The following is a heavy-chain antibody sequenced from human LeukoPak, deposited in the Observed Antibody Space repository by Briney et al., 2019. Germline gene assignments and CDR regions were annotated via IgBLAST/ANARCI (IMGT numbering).Heavy chain of an antibody. CDR2: IWYDGSNK. CDR1: GFTFSSYA. D-gene: IGHD6-13*01. CDR3: AKDSPGVIAAAGTFDY. V-gene: IGHV3-33*06. Sequence: RGSLRLSCAASGFTFSSYAMSWVRQAPGKGLEWVAVIWYDGSNKYYADSVKGRFTISRDNSKNTLYLQMNSLRAEDTAVYYCAKDSPGVIAAAGTFDYWGQGTLVTVSS. J-gene: IGHJ4*02.